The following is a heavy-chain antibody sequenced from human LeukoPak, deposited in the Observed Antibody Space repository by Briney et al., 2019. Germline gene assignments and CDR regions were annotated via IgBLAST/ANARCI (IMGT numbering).Heavy chain of an antibody. CDR3: ARDLSNPYSSSSEDY. V-gene: IGHV3-21*01. Sequence: GGSLRLSCAASGFTFSSYSMNWVRQAPGKGLEWVSSISSSSSYIYYADSVKGRFTISRDNAKNSLYLQMNSLRAEDTAVYYCARDLSNPYSSSSEDYWGQGTLVTVSS. CDR1: GFTFSSYS. D-gene: IGHD6-6*01. CDR2: ISSSSSYI. J-gene: IGHJ4*02.